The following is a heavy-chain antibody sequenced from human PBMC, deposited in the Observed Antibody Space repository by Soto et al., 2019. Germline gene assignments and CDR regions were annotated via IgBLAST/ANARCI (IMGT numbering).Heavy chain of an antibody. J-gene: IGHJ4*02. CDR3: ARDKITGLFDY. Sequence: ASETLSLTCAVYCGSFSGYYWTWIRQPPGTGLEWIGEINHSGSTNYNPSLKSRVTISVDTSKNQFSLKLTSVTAADTAVYYCARDKITGLFDYWGQGTLVPVSS. V-gene: IGHV4-34*01. CDR2: INHSGST. CDR1: CGSFSGYY. D-gene: IGHD2-8*02.